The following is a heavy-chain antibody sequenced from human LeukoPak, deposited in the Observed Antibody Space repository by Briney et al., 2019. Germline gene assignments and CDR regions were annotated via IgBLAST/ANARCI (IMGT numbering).Heavy chain of an antibody. CDR1: GFTFSSYA. Sequence: GGSLRLSCAASGFTFSSYAMHWVRQAPGKGLEWVAVISYDGSNKYYADSVKGRFTISRDNSKNTLYLQMNSLRAEDTAAYYCARGRSVVVPAAIGYWGQGTLVTVSS. J-gene: IGHJ4*02. D-gene: IGHD2-2*01. CDR3: ARGRSVVVPAAIGY. V-gene: IGHV3-30-3*01. CDR2: ISYDGSNK.